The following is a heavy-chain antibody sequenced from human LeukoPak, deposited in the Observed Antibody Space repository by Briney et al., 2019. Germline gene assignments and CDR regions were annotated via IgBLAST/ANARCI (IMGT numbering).Heavy chain of an antibody. CDR2: IKEDGSEK. V-gene: IGHV3-7*01. J-gene: IGHJ4*02. CDR1: GFTFSSSW. D-gene: IGHD3-22*01. CDR3: ARGRITMT. Sequence: GGSLRLSCATSGFTFSSSWMTWVRRAPGKGLEWVANIKEDGSEKYYVDSVKGRFTISRDNAKNSLYLQMNNLRAEDTAVYYCARGRITMTWGQGTVVTVSS.